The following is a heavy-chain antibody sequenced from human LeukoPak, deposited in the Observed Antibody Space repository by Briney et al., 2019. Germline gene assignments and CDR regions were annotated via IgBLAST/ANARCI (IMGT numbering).Heavy chain of an antibody. V-gene: IGHV4-38-2*02. J-gene: IGHJ5*02. CDR3: AKNAITTSHNWFDP. CDR1: GYSISSGYY. Sequence: SETLSLTCTVSGYSISSGYYWGWIRQPPGKGLEWIGSIYHSGSTYYNPSLKSRVTISVDTSKNQFSLKLSSVTAADTAVYYCAKNAITTSHNWFDPWGQGTLVTVSS. D-gene: IGHD4-11*01. CDR2: IYHSGST.